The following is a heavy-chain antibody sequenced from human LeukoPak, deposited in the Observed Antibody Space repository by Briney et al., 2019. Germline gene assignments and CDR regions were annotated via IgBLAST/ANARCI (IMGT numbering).Heavy chain of an antibody. D-gene: IGHD6-19*01. V-gene: IGHV1-18*03. CDR1: GYTFTSYG. CDR3: ARERSGWYYDY. Sequence: ASVKVSCKASGYTFTSYGISWVRQAPGQGLEWMGWISAYNGNTNYAQEFQGRVTITRDTSASTAYMELSSLRSEDMAVYYCARERSGWYYDYWGQGTLVTVSS. J-gene: IGHJ4*02. CDR2: ISAYNGNT.